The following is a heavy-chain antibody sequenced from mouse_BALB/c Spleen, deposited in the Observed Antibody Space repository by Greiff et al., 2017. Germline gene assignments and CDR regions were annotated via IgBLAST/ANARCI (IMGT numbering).Heavy chain of an antibody. D-gene: IGHD1-1*01. CDR2: ISYSGST. V-gene: IGHV3-8*02. Sequence: DVMLVESGPSLVKPSQTLSLTCSVTGDSITSGYWNWIRKFPGNKLEYMGYISYSGSTYYNPSLKSRISITRDTSKNQYYLQLNSVTTEDTATYYCARSPPVLRYYYAMDYWGQGTSVTVSS. CDR3: ARSPPVLRYYYAMDY. J-gene: IGHJ4*01. CDR1: GDSITSGY.